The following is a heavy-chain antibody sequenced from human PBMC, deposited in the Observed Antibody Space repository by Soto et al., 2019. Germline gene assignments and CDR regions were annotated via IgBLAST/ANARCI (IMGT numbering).Heavy chain of an antibody. J-gene: IGHJ6*03. Sequence: SETLSLTCAVYGGSFSGYYWSWIRQPPGKGLEWIGEINHSGSTNYNPSLKSRVTISVDTSKNQFSLKLSSVTAADTAVYYCARSPFYYYMDVWGKGTTVTVSS. CDR2: INHSGST. CDR3: ARSPFYYYMDV. V-gene: IGHV4-34*01. CDR1: GGSFSGYY.